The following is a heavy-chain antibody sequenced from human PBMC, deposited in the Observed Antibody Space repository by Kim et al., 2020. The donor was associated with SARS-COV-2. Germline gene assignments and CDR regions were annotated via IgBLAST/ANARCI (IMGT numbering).Heavy chain of an antibody. CDR2: ISYDGSNK. D-gene: IGHD2-15*01. V-gene: IGHV3-33*05. CDR3: ARDRFRDSKVAVTGYYYYGMDV. CDR1: GFTFSSYG. Sequence: GGSLRLSCAASGFTFSSYGMHWVRQAPGKGLEWVAVISYDGSNKYYADSVKGRFTISRDNSKNTLYLQMNSLRAEDTAVYYCARDRFRDSKVAVTGYYYYGMDVWGQGTTVTVSS. J-gene: IGHJ6*02.